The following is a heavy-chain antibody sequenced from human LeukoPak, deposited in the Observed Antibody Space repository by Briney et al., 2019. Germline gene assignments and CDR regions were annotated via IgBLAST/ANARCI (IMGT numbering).Heavy chain of an antibody. Sequence: SETLSLTCTVSGGSISSSYWHWIRKPPGKGLEWIGFIYYSGNTNYNPSLKSRLTISLDTSTMRVSRNLSCATSASTAVYYCARIGDFWSGYFDYWGQGTLVTVSS. CDR3: ARIGDFWSGYFDY. V-gene: IGHV4-59*01. CDR2: IYYSGNT. J-gene: IGHJ4*02. D-gene: IGHD3-3*01. CDR1: GGSISSSY.